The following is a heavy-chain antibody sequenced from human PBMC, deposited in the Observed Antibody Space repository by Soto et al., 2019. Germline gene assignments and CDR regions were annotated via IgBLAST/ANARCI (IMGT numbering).Heavy chain of an antibody. V-gene: IGHV1-69*02. D-gene: IGHD3-10*01. CDR2: IIPILGIA. Sequence: QVQLVQSGAEVKKPGSSVKVSCKASGGTFSSYTISWVRQAPGQGLEWMGRIIPILGIANYAQKFQGRVTITADKSTSTAYMELSSLRSEDTAMYYCASNYYGSGSYQDAFDIWGQGTMVTVSS. CDR1: GGTFSSYT. J-gene: IGHJ3*02. CDR3: ASNYYGSGSYQDAFDI.